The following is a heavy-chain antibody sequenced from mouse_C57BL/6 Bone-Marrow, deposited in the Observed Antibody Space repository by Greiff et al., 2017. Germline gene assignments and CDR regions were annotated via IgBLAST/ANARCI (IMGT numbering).Heavy chain of an antibody. CDR1: GYTFTSYW. J-gene: IGHJ2*01. Sequence: VQLQQPGAELVKPGASVKMSCKASGYTFTSYWITWVKQRPGQGLEWIGDIYPGSGSTNYNEKFKSKATLTVDTSSSTAYMQLSSLTSEDSAVXYCARDYYGPGYYFDDWGQGTTLTVSS. D-gene: IGHD1-2*01. CDR2: IYPGSGST. V-gene: IGHV1-55*01. CDR3: ARDYYGPGYYFDD.